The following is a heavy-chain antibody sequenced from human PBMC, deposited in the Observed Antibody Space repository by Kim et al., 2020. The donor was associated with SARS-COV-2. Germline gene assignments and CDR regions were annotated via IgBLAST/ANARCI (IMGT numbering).Heavy chain of an antibody. D-gene: IGHD1-1*01. V-gene: IGHV4-39*07. CDR3: ARVERVPTTQYYFDY. CDR1: GGSISSSSYY. CDR2: IYYSGST. Sequence: SETLSLTCTVSGGSISSSSYYWGWIRQPPGKGLEWIGSIYYSGSTYYNPSLKSRVTISVDTSKNQFSLKLSSVTAADTAVYYCARVERVPTTQYYFDYWGQGTLVTVSS. J-gene: IGHJ4*02.